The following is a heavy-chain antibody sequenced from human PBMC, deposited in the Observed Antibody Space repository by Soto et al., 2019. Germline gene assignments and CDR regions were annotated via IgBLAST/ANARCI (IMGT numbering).Heavy chain of an antibody. J-gene: IGHJ6*02. D-gene: IGHD3-3*01. CDR1: GGSISSYY. CDR3: ARGGSIFGVVITNYYYGMDV. V-gene: IGHV4-59*01. Sequence: SETLSLTCTVSGGSISSYYWSWIRQPPGKGLEWIGYIYYSGSTNYNPSLKSRVTISVDTSKNQFSLKLSSVTAADTAVYYCARGGSIFGVVITNYYYGMDVWGQGTTVTVSS. CDR2: IYYSGST.